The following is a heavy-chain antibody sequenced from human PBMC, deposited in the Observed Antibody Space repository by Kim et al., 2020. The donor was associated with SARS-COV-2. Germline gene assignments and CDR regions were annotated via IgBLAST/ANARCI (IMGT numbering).Heavy chain of an antibody. D-gene: IGHD6-13*01. J-gene: IGHJ5*02. Sequence: YAQKFQGRVTMTRNTSISTAYMELSSLRSEDTAVYYCAREQQLAQRGFDPWGQGTLVTVSS. CDR3: AREQQLAQRGFDP. V-gene: IGHV1-8*01.